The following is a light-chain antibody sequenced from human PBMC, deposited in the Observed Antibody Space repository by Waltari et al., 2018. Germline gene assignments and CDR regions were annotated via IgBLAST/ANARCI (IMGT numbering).Light chain of an antibody. V-gene: IGLV3-1*01. J-gene: IGLJ2*01. Sequence: SYELTQPPSVSVSPGQTASITCPGDKLGDKYACWYQQKPGQSPVLVIYQDSKRPSGIPERFSGSNSGNTATLTISGTQAMDEADYYCQAWDSSTALDVVFGGGTKLTVL. CDR2: QDS. CDR1: KLGDKY. CDR3: QAWDSSTALDVV.